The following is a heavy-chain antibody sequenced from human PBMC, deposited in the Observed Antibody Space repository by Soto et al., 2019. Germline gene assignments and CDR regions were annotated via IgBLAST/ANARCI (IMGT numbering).Heavy chain of an antibody. V-gene: IGHV1-46*03. CDR2: INPSGSST. Sequence: ASVKVSCKASGYSFISYYMHWVRQAPGQGLEWMGIINPSGSSTSYAQKFQGRVTMTRDTSTSTVYMELSSLRSEDTAVYYCARENIVVVPGADRKGIDYWGQGTLVTVSS. D-gene: IGHD2-2*01. CDR1: GYSFISYY. J-gene: IGHJ4*02. CDR3: ARENIVVVPGADRKGIDY.